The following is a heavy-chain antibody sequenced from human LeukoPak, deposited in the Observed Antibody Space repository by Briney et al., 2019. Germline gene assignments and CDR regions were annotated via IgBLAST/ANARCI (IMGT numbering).Heavy chain of an antibody. V-gene: IGHV3-64D*09. CDR3: VKAATVTIHYYYYGMDV. CDR2: IRSNGDST. Sequence: GGSLRLSCSASGFTFSNFAMHWVRQAPGKGLEHVSAIRSNGDSTYYTDSVKGRFTISRDNSQKTLYLQMSSLRAEDTGVYYCVKAATVTIHYYYYGMDVWGQGTTVTVSS. J-gene: IGHJ6*02. CDR1: GFTFSNFA. D-gene: IGHD4-17*01.